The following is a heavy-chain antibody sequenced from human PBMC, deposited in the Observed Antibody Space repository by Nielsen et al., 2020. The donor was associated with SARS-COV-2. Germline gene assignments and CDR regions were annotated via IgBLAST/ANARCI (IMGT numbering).Heavy chain of an antibody. CDR3: ARVDYGGNEYFQH. CDR1: GGSISGYY. V-gene: IGHV4-31*03. CDR2: IYYSGST. D-gene: IGHD4-23*01. J-gene: IGHJ1*01. Sequence: SETLSFTCTVSGGSISGYYWSWIRQHPGKGLEWIGYIYYSGSTYYNPSLKSRVTISVDTSKNQFSLKLSSVTAADTAVYYCARVDYGGNEYFQHWGQGTLVTVSS.